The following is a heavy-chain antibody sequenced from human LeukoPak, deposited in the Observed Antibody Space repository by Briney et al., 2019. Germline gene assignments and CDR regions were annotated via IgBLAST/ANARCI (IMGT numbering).Heavy chain of an antibody. CDR3: AKVDILTGYYYYFDY. CDR1: GFTFSSYA. D-gene: IGHD3-9*01. V-gene: IGHV3-23*01. CDR2: ISGSGGGT. Sequence: GGSLRLSCAASGFTFSSYAMSWVRQAPGKGLEWVSAISGSGGGTYYADSVKGRFTISRDNSKNTLYLQMNSLRAEDTAVYYCAKVDILTGYYYYFDYWGQGTLVTVSS. J-gene: IGHJ4*02.